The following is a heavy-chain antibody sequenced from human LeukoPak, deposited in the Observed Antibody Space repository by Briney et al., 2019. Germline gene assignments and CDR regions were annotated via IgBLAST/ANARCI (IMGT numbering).Heavy chain of an antibody. D-gene: IGHD6-19*01. CDR2: IYPGDSDT. V-gene: IGHV5-51*01. Sequence: PGESLKISCKGSGYTFSSYWIGWVRQMPGKGLEWMGIIYPGDSDTRYSPSFKGQVTMSADKSINTAYLQWSSPKASDTAMYYCARNLGYSSGWYSDYWGQGTLVTVSS. J-gene: IGHJ4*02. CDR3: ARNLGYSSGWYSDY. CDR1: GYTFSSYW.